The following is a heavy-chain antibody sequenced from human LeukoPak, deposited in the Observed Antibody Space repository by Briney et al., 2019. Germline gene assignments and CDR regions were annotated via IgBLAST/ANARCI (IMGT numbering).Heavy chain of an antibody. CDR1: GNSISNGDY. D-gene: IGHD4-17*01. CDR2: INHRGIT. CDR3: VRDPSEDGDFFFDS. Sequence: PSETLSLTCAVSGNSISNGDYWGWIRQSPGKVLEWIGNINHRGITFYNPSLESRVTISVDTSKNQFFLRVTSVTAADTAVYYCVRDPSEDGDFFFDSWGQGTLVTVSS. V-gene: IGHV4-38-2*02. J-gene: IGHJ4*02.